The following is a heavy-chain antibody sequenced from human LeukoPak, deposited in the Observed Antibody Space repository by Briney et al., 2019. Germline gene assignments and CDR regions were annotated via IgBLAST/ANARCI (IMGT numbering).Heavy chain of an antibody. CDR1: GFTFSSYA. J-gene: IGHJ4*02. CDR3: ARDGRAVAGPLDY. Sequence: PGGSLRLSCAASGFTFSSYAMHWVRQAPGKGLEWVAVISYDGSTKYCADSVKGRFTISRDNSKNTLYLQMNSLRAEDTAVYYCARDGRAVAGPLDYWGQGALVTVSS. CDR2: ISYDGSTK. V-gene: IGHV3-30*04. D-gene: IGHD6-19*01.